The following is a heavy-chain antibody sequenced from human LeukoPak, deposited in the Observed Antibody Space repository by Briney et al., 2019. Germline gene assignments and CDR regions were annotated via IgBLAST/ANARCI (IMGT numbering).Heavy chain of an antibody. Sequence: GGSLRLSCAASIFSFSGYAMSWVRQAPGKGLEWASTINNSGGSTYYADSVKGRFTISRDNSKNTLYLQMNSLRAEDTALYYCANVVFGELCTFERWGQGTLVTVSS. V-gene: IGHV3-23*01. CDR2: INNSGGST. J-gene: IGHJ4*02. CDR3: ANVVFGELCTFER. CDR1: IFSFSGYA. D-gene: IGHD3-10*01.